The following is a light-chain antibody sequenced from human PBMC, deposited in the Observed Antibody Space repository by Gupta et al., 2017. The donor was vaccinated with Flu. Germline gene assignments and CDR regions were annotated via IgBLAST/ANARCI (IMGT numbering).Light chain of an antibody. Sequence: SSLSASVGDTVTITCQASHDINNFLNWYQQQPGRAPTLLIYDASTLRTGVPSSFSGSGSGTAFTLPISTLQPEEIATYYCQHFDNSPMYTFGQGTKLEIK. CDR2: DAS. CDR1: HDINNF. V-gene: IGKV1-33*01. CDR3: QHFDNSPMYT. J-gene: IGKJ2*01.